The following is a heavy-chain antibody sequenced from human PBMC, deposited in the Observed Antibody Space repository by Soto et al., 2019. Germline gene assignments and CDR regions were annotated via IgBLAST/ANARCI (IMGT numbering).Heavy chain of an antibody. J-gene: IGHJ6*03. D-gene: IGHD2-15*01. Sequence: GGSLRLSCAACGFTFSSYGMHWVRRAPGKGLEWVAVIWYDGSNKYYADSVKGRFTISRDNSKNTLYLQMNSLRAEDTAVYYCARDGGYCSGGSCPADYYYYYMDVWGKGTTVTVSS. CDR3: ARDGGYCSGGSCPADYYYYYMDV. CDR1: GFTFSSYG. CDR2: IWYDGSNK. V-gene: IGHV3-33*01.